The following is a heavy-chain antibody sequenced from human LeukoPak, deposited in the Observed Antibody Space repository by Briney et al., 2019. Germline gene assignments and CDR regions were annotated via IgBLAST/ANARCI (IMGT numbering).Heavy chain of an antibody. CDR3: ARVLAYYDSSGPIVSGVDY. D-gene: IGHD3-22*01. CDR2: INPNSGGT. Sequence: ASVKVSCVASGYTFTGYYMHWVRQAPGQGLEWMGWINPNSGGTNYAQKLQGRVTMTTDTSTSTAYMELRSLRSDDTAVYYCARVLAYYDSSGPIVSGVDYWGQGTLVTVSS. V-gene: IGHV1-2*02. CDR1: GYTFTGYY. J-gene: IGHJ4*02.